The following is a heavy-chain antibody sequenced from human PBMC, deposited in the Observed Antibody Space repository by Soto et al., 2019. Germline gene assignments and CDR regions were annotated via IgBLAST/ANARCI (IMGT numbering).Heavy chain of an antibody. CDR2: ISAYNGNT. D-gene: IGHD3-3*01. CDR3: ARDPLNFGVVKFPYYYYGMDV. Sequence: GASVKVSCKASGYTFTSYGISWVRQAPGQGLEWMGWISAYNGNTNYAQKLQGRVTMTTDTSTSTAYMELRSLRSDDTAVYYCARDPLNFGVVKFPYYYYGMDVWGQGTTVTVSS. CDR1: GYTFTSYG. V-gene: IGHV1-18*01. J-gene: IGHJ6*02.